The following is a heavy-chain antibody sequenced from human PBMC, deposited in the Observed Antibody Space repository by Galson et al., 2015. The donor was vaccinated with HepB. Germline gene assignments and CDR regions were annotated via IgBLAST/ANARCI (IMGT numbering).Heavy chain of an antibody. V-gene: IGHV3-74*01. CDR1: GFTFSSYW. CDR3: ARDPHSSSFSFWYYNGMDV. Sequence: SLRLSCAASGFTFSSYWMHWVRQAPGKGLVWVPRINSDGSSTSYADSVKGRFTISRDNAKNTLYLQMNSLRAEDTAVYYCARDPHSSSFSFWYYNGMDVWGQGTTVTVSS. CDR2: INSDGSST. D-gene: IGHD6-6*01. J-gene: IGHJ6*02.